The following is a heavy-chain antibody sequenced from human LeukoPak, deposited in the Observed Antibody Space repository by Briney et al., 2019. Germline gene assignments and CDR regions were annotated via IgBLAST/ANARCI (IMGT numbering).Heavy chain of an antibody. J-gene: IGHJ4*02. V-gene: IGHV3-30-3*01. CDR2: ISYDGSNK. CDR1: GFTFRNYN. Sequence: GGSLRLSCAASGFTFRNYNMHWVRQAPGKGLEWVAVISYDGSNKYYADSVKGRFTISRDNSKNTLYLQMNSLRAEDTAVYYCARDRYGSGSYDHFDYWGQGTLVTVSS. D-gene: IGHD3-10*01. CDR3: ARDRYGSGSYDHFDY.